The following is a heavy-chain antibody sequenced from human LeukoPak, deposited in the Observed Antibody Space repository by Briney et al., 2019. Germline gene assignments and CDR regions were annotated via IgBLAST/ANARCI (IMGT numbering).Heavy chain of an antibody. D-gene: IGHD3-22*01. CDR2: IYSGDSDT. V-gene: IGHV5-51*04. J-gene: IGHJ4*02. Sequence: GESLKISCKGSGYSFSKYWITWVRQTPGKGLEWMGIIYSGDSDTRYSPSFQGQVTISVDKPISTAYLQWSSLKASDTAMYYCARHPPSYFDSSGFPFDYWGQGTLVTVSS. CDR1: GYSFSKYW. CDR3: ARHPPSYFDSSGFPFDY.